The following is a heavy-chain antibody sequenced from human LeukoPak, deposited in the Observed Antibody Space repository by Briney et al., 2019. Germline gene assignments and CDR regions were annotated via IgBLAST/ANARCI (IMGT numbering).Heavy chain of an antibody. CDR1: GFTFSNYH. D-gene: IGHD3-3*01. Sequence: GGSLRLSCATSGFTFSNYHMSWVRQAPGKGLEWVANTNADGSTKYYVDSVKGRFTISRDNAKSSLYLQMNSLRADDTAVYYCARDHDFWSGYFDYWGQGTLVTVSS. CDR3: ARDHDFWSGYFDY. CDR2: TNADGSTK. J-gene: IGHJ4*02. V-gene: IGHV3-7*01.